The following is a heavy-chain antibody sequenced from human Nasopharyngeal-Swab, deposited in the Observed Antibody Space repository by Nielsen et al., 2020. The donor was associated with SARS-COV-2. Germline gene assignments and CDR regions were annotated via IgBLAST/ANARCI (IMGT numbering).Heavy chain of an antibody. CDR3: ARVRRASIAAYGDAFDI. D-gene: IGHD6-6*01. J-gene: IGHJ3*02. V-gene: IGHV1-69*06. Sequence: SVQVSCKASGGTFSSYAISWVRQAPGQGLEWMGGIIPIFGTANYAQKFQGRVTITADKSTSTAYMELSSLRSEDTAVYYCARVRRASIAAYGDAFDIWGQGTMVTVSS. CDR1: GGTFSSYA. CDR2: IIPIFGTA.